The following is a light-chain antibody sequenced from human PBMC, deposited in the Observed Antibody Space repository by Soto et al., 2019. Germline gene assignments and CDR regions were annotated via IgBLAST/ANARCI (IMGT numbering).Light chain of an antibody. V-gene: IGLV2-14*01. Sequence: QSALTQPASVSGSPGQSITISCIGTTSDVGGYNYVSWYQQHPGKAPKLMIYQVSNRPSGVSNRFSGSKSGNTASLTIPGLQAEDEADYYCSSYSNSNAPDVFGTGTKLTVL. CDR2: QVS. J-gene: IGLJ1*01. CDR3: SSYSNSNAPDV. CDR1: TSDVGGYNY.